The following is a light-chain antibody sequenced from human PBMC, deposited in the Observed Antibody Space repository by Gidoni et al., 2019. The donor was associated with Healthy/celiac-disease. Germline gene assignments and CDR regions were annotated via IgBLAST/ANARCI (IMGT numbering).Light chain of an antibody. V-gene: IGKV1-5*03. J-gene: IGKJ1*01. Sequence: DIQMTQSPSTLSASVGDRVTITCRASQSISSWLAWYQQKPGKAPKLLIYKASSLESGVPSRFSGSGSGTEFTLTISSLQPDDFATYYCQQYNSYSPGTFXXXTKXEIK. CDR2: KAS. CDR3: QQYNSYSPGT. CDR1: QSISSW.